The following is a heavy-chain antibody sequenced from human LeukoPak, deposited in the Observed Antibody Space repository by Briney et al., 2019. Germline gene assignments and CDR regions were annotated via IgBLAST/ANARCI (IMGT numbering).Heavy chain of an antibody. CDR3: AKGARIEWPTPIDS. J-gene: IGHJ4*02. V-gene: IGHV3-33*02. CDR2: IWNEGNEK. Sequence: PGGSLRLSCEASGFTVRNYGIHWVRQAPGKGLEWVAVIWNEGNEKHYADSVKGRFTISKDDSTNTAFLQMDGLRGDDTAMYYCAKGARIEWPTPIDSWGQGTLVSVSS. CDR1: GFTVRNYG. D-gene: IGHD3-3*01.